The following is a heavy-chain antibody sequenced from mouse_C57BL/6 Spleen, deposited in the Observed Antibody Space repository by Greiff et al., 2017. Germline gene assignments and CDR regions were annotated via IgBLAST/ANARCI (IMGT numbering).Heavy chain of an antibody. CDR1: GFTFSSYA. Sequence: EVKLVEPGGGLVKPGGSLKLSCAASGFTFSSYAMPWVRQTPEKRLEWVATISDGGSYTYYPDNVKGRFTNSRDNAKNNLYLQMSHLTTEDTAMYYCARGRPHYDYDEGYFDYWGQGTTLTVSS. CDR2: ISDGGSYT. D-gene: IGHD2-4*01. J-gene: IGHJ2*01. V-gene: IGHV5-4*03. CDR3: ARGRPHYDYDEGYFDY.